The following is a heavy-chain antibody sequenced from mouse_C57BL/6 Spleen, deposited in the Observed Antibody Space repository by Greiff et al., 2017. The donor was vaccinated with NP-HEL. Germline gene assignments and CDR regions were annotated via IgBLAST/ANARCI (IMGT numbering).Heavy chain of an antibody. CDR1: GYTFTSYW. CDR3: AREDDYDSAWFAY. Sequence: VQLQQPGAELVRPGSSVKLSCKASGYTFTSYWMHWVKQRPIQGLEWIGNIDPSDSETHYNQKFKDKATLTVDKSSSTAYMQLSSLTSEDSAVYYCAREDDYDSAWFAYWGQGTLVTVSA. J-gene: IGHJ3*01. V-gene: IGHV1-52*01. D-gene: IGHD2-4*01. CDR2: IDPSDSET.